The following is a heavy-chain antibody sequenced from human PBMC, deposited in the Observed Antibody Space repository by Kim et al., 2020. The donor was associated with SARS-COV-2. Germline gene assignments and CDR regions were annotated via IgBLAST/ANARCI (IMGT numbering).Heavy chain of an antibody. Sequence: LMSRVTISVDTSKNQFSLKLSSVTAADTAVYYCARDRGTGGGYYYGMDVWGQGTTVTVSS. J-gene: IGHJ6*02. V-gene: IGHV4-59*01. CDR3: ARDRGTGGGYYYGMDV. D-gene: IGHD3-10*01.